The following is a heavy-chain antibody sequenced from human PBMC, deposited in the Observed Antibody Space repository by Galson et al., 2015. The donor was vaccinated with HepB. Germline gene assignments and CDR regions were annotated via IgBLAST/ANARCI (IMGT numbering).Heavy chain of an antibody. CDR1: GFSLSSAAVG. Sequence: PALVKPTQTLTLTCTFSGFSLSSAAVGMGWIRQPSGKALEWVAFIHGNDDKRYSPSLKSRLTIIKDTSKNQVALTMTNMDPVDTATYYCAYRPEAGRAFDYWGQGSLVTVSS. CDR3: AYRPEAGRAFDY. D-gene: IGHD6-6*01. J-gene: IGHJ4*02. V-gene: IGHV2-5*01. CDR2: IHGNDDK.